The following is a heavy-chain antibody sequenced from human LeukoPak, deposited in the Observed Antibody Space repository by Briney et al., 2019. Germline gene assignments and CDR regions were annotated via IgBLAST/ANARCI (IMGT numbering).Heavy chain of an antibody. Sequence: PGGSLRLSCAASGFTFSSYGMHWVRQAPGKGLEWVAVISYDGSNKYYADSVKGRFTISRDNSKNTLYLQMNSLRAEDTAVYYCAKAPEGPGDFWSGYHNYYYYGMDVWGQGTTVTVSS. CDR1: GFTFSSYG. J-gene: IGHJ6*02. D-gene: IGHD3-3*01. CDR3: AKAPEGPGDFWSGYHNYYYYGMDV. CDR2: ISYDGSNK. V-gene: IGHV3-30*18.